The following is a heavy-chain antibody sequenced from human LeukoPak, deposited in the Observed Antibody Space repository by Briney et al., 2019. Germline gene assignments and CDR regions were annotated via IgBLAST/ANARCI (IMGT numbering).Heavy chain of an antibody. J-gene: IGHJ4*02. CDR1: GYTFTSYY. V-gene: IGHV1-46*01. CDR3: ARDRARDGYKSPSDY. CDR2: INPSGGST. Sequence: GASVKVSCKASGYTFTSYYMHWVRQAPGQGLEWMGIINPSGGSTSYAQKFQGRVTMTRDTPTSTVYMELSSLRSEDTAVYYCARDRARDGYKSPSDYWGQGTLVTVSS. D-gene: IGHD5-24*01.